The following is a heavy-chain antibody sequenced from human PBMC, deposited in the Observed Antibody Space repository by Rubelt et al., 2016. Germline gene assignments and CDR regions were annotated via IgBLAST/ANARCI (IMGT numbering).Heavy chain of an antibody. D-gene: IGHD3-22*01. CDR2: ISAYNGNT. J-gene: IGHJ4*02. CDR1: GYTFTSYG. Sequence: QVQLVQSGAEVKKPGASVKVSCKASGYTFTSYGISWVRQAPGQGLEWMGWISAYNGNTNSARKLQGRVTMTQVTSTSTAYMELRSLRSDDTAVDYWAAYYYDSSGLGYWGQGTLVTVSS. CDR3: AAYYYDSSGLGY. V-gene: IGHV1-18*01.